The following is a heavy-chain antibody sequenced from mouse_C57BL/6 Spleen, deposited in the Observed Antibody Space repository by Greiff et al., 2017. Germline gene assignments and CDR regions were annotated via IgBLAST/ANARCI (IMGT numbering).Heavy chain of an antibody. V-gene: IGHV1-15*01. Sequence: QVQLQQSGAELVRPGASVTLSCKASGYTFTDYEMHWVKQTPVHGLEWIGAIDPETGGTAYNQKFKGKAILTADKSSSTAYMELRSLTSEDSAVYYCTGSPLNSSYFDYWGQGTTRTVSS. CDR1: GYTFTDYE. CDR2: IDPETGGT. J-gene: IGHJ2*01. CDR3: TGSPLNSSYFDY.